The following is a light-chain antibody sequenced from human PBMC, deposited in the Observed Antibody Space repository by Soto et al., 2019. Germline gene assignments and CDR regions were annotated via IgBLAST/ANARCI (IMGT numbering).Light chain of an antibody. Sequence: QAVVTQPPSVSGAPGQRVTISCTGSSSNIGAGYDVHWYQQLPGTAPKPLIYGNSNRPSGVPDRFSGSKSGTSASLANTGLQAEDEADYYCQSYDSSLSAYVFGTGTKLTVL. J-gene: IGLJ1*01. CDR3: QSYDSSLSAYV. CDR1: SSNIGAGYD. CDR2: GNS. V-gene: IGLV1-40*01.